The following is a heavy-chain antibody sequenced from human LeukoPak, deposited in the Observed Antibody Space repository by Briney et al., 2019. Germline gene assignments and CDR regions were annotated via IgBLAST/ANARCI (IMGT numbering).Heavy chain of an antibody. CDR1: GFTFSRYA. Sequence: GGSLRLSCAASGFTFSRYAMSWVRQAPGKGLEWVSYISNSGTIIKYADSVKGRFTISRDNAKNSLHLQMNSLRAEDTAVYYCARDFFAFGGVIALLDYWGQGTLVTVSS. J-gene: IGHJ4*02. CDR2: ISNSGTII. V-gene: IGHV3-48*04. CDR3: ARDFFAFGGVIALLDY. D-gene: IGHD3-16*02.